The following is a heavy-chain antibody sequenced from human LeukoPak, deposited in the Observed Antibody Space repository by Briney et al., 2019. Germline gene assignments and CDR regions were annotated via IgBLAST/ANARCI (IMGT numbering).Heavy chain of an antibody. CDR1: GFTFGDYA. CDR2: ISWNSGSI. D-gene: IGHD2-2*02. CDR3: AKVDGYCSSTSCYRDAEYFQH. Sequence: GRSLRLSCAASGFTFGDYAMHWVRQAPGKGLEWVSGISWNSGSIGYADSVKGRFTISRDNAKNSLYLQMNSLRAEDTALYYCAKVDGYCSSTSCYRDAEYFQHWGQGTLVTVSS. J-gene: IGHJ1*01. V-gene: IGHV3-9*01.